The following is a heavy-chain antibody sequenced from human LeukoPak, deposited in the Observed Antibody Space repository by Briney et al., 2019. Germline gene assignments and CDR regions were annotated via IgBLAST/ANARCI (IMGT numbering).Heavy chain of an antibody. Sequence: PGGSLRLSCAASGFTFSDYYMSWIRQAPGKGLVWGSCISSSGSTIYYADSVKGRFTISMDNAKNSLYLQMNSLRAEDTAVYYCARVISSSSSGGDWFDPWGQGTLVTVSS. CDR3: ARVISSSSSGGDWFDP. D-gene: IGHD6-6*01. CDR1: GFTFSDYY. V-gene: IGHV3-11*01. CDR2: ISSSGSTI. J-gene: IGHJ5*02.